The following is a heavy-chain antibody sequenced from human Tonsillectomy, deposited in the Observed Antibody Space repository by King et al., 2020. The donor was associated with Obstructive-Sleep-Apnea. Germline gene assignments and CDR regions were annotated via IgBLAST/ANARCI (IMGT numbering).Heavy chain of an antibody. CDR2: IYHSGST. J-gene: IGHJ4*02. V-gene: IGHV4-4*02. CDR3: ARLRRYGDYVRDDY. Sequence: VQLQESGPGLVKPSGTLSLTCAVSGGSISSNNWWSWVRQPPGKGLEWIGEIYHSGSTNYNPSLKSRIPISLDKSKNQFSLKLRSVTAADTPVYYCARLRRYGDYVRDDYWGQGTLVTVSS. CDR1: GGSISSNNW. D-gene: IGHD4-17*01.